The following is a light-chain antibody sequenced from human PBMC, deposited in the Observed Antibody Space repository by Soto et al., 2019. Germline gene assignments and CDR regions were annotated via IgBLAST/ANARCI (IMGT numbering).Light chain of an antibody. J-gene: IGKJ1*01. CDR1: QGIKDY. CDR3: QQYNTWPRT. CDR2: GAS. V-gene: IGKV3-15*01. Sequence: EIVMTQSPATLSVSPGERATLSCRASQGIKDYVAWFQQKPGQAPRLLIYGASTRATAIPARFSGSGSGTEFTLSISSLQSEDFAVYYCQQYNTWPRTFGQGTKGDIK.